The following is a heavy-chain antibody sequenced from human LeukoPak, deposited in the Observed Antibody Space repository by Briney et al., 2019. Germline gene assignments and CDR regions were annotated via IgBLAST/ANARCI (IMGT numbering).Heavy chain of an antibody. CDR3: ARAYYYDSSGYYPLDY. CDR1: GFTFSSYG. CDR2: IWYDGSNK. D-gene: IGHD3-22*01. J-gene: IGHJ4*02. Sequence: GRSLRLSCAASGFTFSSYGMHWVRQAPGKGLEWVAVIWYDGSNKYYADSVKGRFTISRDNSKSTLYLQMNSLRAEDTAVYYCARAYYYDSSGYYPLDYWGQGTLVTVSS. V-gene: IGHV3-33*01.